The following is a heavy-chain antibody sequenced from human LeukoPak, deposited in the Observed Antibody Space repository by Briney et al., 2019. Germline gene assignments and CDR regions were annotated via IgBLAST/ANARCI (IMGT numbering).Heavy chain of an antibody. J-gene: IGHJ4*02. V-gene: IGHV4-4*07. CDR2: IYTSGST. Sequence: SETLSLTCTVSGGSISSYDWSWIRQPAGKGLEWIGRIYTSGSTNYNPSLKSRVTISVDTSKNQFSLKLSSVTAADTAVYYCARDRYDSSGYYSDFDYWGQGTLVTVSS. D-gene: IGHD3-22*01. CDR1: GGSISSYD. CDR3: ARDRYDSSGYYSDFDY.